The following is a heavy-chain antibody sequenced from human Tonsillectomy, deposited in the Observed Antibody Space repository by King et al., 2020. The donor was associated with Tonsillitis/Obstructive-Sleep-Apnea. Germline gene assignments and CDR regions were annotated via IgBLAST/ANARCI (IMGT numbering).Heavy chain of an antibody. Sequence: VQLVESGGGWVQPGGSLRLSCAASGFTFSSYARSWVRQAPGKGLEWVSAISGSGGSTDYADSGKGRFNISRDNSKNTLYLQMNSLRAEDTAVYYCANRGVVPAADYYYYMDVWGKGTTVTVSS. J-gene: IGHJ6*03. CDR1: GFTFSSYA. CDR2: ISGSGGST. D-gene: IGHD2-2*01. V-gene: IGHV3-23*04. CDR3: ANRGVVPAADYYYYMDV.